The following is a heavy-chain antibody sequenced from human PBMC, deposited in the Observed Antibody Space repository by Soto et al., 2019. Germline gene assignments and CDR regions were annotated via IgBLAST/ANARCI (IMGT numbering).Heavy chain of an antibody. CDR2: ISGSGGST. J-gene: IGHJ4*02. CDR3: AKDRQYYGSGSLYDY. Sequence: GGSLRLSCAASGFTFSSYAMSWVRQAPGKGLEWVSAISGSGGSTYYADSVKGRFTISRDNSKNTLYLQMNSLRAEDTAVYYCAKDRQYYGSGSLYDYWGQGTLVTVSS. D-gene: IGHD3-10*01. V-gene: IGHV3-23*01. CDR1: GFTFSSYA.